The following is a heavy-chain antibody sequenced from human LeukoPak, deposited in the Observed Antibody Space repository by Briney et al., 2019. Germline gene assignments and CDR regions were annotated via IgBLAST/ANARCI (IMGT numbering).Heavy chain of an antibody. CDR3: TRELGGSYNDY. J-gene: IGHJ4*02. D-gene: IGHD1-26*01. CDR2: INIPSGGST. V-gene: IGHV1-46*01. Sequence: ASVEVSCKASGYPFTTYYIHWVRQAPGQGLEWVGIINIPSGGSTSYGQKFQGRVTMTRDTSTSTVYMELSSLRSEDTAVYYCTRELGGSYNDYWGQGTPVTVSS. CDR1: GYPFTTYY.